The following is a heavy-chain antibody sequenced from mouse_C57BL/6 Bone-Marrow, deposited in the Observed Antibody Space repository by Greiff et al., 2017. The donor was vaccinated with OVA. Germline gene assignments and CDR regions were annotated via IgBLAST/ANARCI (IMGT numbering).Heavy chain of an antibody. CDR2: ISDGGSYT. V-gene: IGHV5-4*03. J-gene: IGHJ2*01. D-gene: IGHD2-5*01. CDR1: GFTFSSYA. CDR3: ARAPYYSNYFDY. Sequence: EVKVVESGGGLVKPGGSLKLSCAASGFTFSSYAMSWVRQTPEKRLEWVATISDGGSYTYYPDNVKGRFTISRDNAKNNLYLQMSHLKSEDTAMYYCARAPYYSNYFDYWGQGTTLTVSS.